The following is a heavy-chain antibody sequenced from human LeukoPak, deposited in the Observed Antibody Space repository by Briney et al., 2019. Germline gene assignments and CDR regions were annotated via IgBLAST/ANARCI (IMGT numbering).Heavy chain of an antibody. D-gene: IGHD4-23*01. V-gene: IGHV4-34*01. J-gene: IGHJ4*02. Sequence: PSETLSLTCAVYGGSLSGYYWSWIRQPPGKGLEWIGEINHSGSTNYNPSLKSRVTISVDTSKNQFSLKLSSVTAADTAVYYCARVDYGGNFADYWGQGTLVTVSS. CDR3: ARVDYGGNFADY. CDR1: GGSLSGYY. CDR2: INHSGST.